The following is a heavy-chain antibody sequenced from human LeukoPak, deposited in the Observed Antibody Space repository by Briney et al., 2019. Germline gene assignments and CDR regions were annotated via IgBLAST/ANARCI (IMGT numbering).Heavy chain of an antibody. CDR2: IYYSGST. D-gene: IGHD3-22*01. Sequence: SETLSLTCTVSGGSISSGLYYWTWIRQPPGKGLEYIGYIYYSGSTYYNPSLESRLTTSLGTSKKQFSLKLNSVTAADTAVYYCARGRFDSSGYRYFDSWGQGTLVTVSS. CDR1: GGSISSGLYY. V-gene: IGHV4-31*03. J-gene: IGHJ4*02. CDR3: ARGRFDSSGYRYFDS.